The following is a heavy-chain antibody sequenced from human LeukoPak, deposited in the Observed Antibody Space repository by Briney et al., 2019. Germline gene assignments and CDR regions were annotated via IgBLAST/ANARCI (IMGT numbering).Heavy chain of an antibody. V-gene: IGHV4-39*07. CDR2: IYYSGST. J-gene: IGHJ6*03. Sequence: SETLSLTCTVSGGSISSSSYYWGWIRQPPGKGLEWIGSIYYSGSTYYNPSLKSRVTISIDTSKNQFSLKLSSVTAADTAVYYCARARDNWNEDGGYYYYYMDVWGKGTTVTVSS. CDR1: GGSISSSSYY. CDR3: ARARDNWNEDGGYYYYYMDV. D-gene: IGHD1-1*01.